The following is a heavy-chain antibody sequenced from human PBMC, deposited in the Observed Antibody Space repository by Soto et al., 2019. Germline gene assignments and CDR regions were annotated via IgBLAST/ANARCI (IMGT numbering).Heavy chain of an antibody. Sequence: QITLKESGPTLVKPTQTLTLTCTFSGFSLPTDRVGVGWIRQPPGKALEWLAVIYWDDTKTYRPSLKSRLTIXQDTSKNHVALTMTDMDPVDTATYYCAHAYGGRSLYWGQGTLVTVSS. CDR1: GFSLPTDRVG. J-gene: IGHJ4*02. D-gene: IGHD1-26*01. CDR2: IYWDDTK. V-gene: IGHV2-5*02. CDR3: AHAYGGRSLY.